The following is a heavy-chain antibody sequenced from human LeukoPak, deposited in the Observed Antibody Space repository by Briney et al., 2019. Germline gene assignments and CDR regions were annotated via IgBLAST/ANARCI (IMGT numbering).Heavy chain of an antibody. CDR1: GGTFSSYA. CDR3: ARESVSVLRLLEWLSFQH. CDR2: IIPILGIA. D-gene: IGHD3-3*01. Sequence: SVKVSCKASGGTFSSYAISWVRQAPGQGLEWMGRIIPILGIANYAQKFQGRVTITADKSTSTAYMELSSLRSEDTAVYYCARESVSVLRLLEWLSFQHWGQGTLVTVSS. J-gene: IGHJ1*01. V-gene: IGHV1-69*04.